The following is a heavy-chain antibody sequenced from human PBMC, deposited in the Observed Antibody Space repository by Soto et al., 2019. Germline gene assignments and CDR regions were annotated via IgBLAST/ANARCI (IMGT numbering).Heavy chain of an antibody. D-gene: IGHD2-21*02. CDR2: INPSGGHT. J-gene: IGHJ4*02. CDR3: ARGGHVVVVTAAFDY. CDR1: GNTFTNYY. V-gene: IGHV1-46*01. Sequence: QVQLMQSGAEVKKPGASVKVSCKASGNTFTNYYIHWVRQAPGQGLEWMGTINPSGGHTTYAQKFLGRVTMTRDTSTSTLYMELTSLRSEDTAVYYCARGGHVVVVTAAFDYWGQGPLVPVSS.